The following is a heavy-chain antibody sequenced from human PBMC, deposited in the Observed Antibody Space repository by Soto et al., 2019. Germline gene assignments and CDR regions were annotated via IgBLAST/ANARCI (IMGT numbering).Heavy chain of an antibody. CDR3: ARGQRAIVVVTATFALYNWFDP. Sequence: SETLSLTCAFYVGSFIGYYWSWIRQPPGKGLEWIGEINHSGSTNYNPSLKSRVTISVDTSKNQFSLKLSSVTAADTAVYYCARGQRAIVVVTATFALYNWFDPWGQGTLVTVSS. J-gene: IGHJ5*02. V-gene: IGHV4-34*01. CDR1: VGSFIGYY. D-gene: IGHD2-21*02. CDR2: INHSGST.